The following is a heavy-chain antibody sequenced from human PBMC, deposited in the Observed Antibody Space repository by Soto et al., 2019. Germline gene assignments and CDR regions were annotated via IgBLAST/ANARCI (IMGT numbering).Heavy chain of an antibody. CDR3: AKALRDHDYGDYNYYYGMDV. J-gene: IGHJ6*02. CDR1: GFTFSSYA. Sequence: PGGSLRLSCAASGFTFSSYAMSWVRQAPGKGLEWVSAISGSGGNTYYADSVKGRFTISRDNSKNTLYLQMNSLRAEDTAVYYCAKALRDHDYGDYNYYYGMDVWGQGTTVTVSS. V-gene: IGHV3-23*01. CDR2: ISGSGGNT. D-gene: IGHD4-17*01.